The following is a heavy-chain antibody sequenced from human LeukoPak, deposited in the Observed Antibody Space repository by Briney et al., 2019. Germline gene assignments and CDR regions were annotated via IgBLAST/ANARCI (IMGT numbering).Heavy chain of an antibody. V-gene: IGHV1-2*02. CDR3: ARGTFTPDYYDSSGYYYYY. D-gene: IGHD3-22*01. CDR2: INPNSGGT. Sequence: ASVKVSCKASGGTFSSYAISWVRQAPGQGLEWMGWINPNSGGTNYAQKFQGRVTMTRDTSISTAYMELSRLRSDDTAVYYCARGTFTPDYYDSSGYYYYYWGQGTLVTVSS. J-gene: IGHJ4*02. CDR1: GGTFSSYA.